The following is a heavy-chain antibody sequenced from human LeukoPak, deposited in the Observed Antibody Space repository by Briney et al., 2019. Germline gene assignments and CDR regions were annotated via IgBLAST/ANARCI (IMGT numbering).Heavy chain of an antibody. J-gene: IGHJ4*02. CDR3: ARVSGSSGWYLATLDY. V-gene: IGHV1-18*01. D-gene: IGHD6-19*01. Sequence: GASVKVSCKASGYTFTSYGISWVRQAPGQGLEWMGWISAYNGNTNYAQKLQGRVTMTTDTSTSTAYMELRSLRSDDTAMYYCARVSGSSGWYLATLDYWGQGTLVTVSS. CDR1: GYTFTSYG. CDR2: ISAYNGNT.